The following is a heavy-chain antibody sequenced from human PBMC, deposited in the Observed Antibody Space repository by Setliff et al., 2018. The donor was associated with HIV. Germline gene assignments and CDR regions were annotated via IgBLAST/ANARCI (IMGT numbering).Heavy chain of an antibody. CDR2: IKSKTDGGTS. J-gene: IGHJ4*02. V-gene: IGHV3-15*05. Sequence: GSLRLSCAASGFTFSNAWMNWVRQAPGKGLEWVGRIKSKTDGGTSDYAAPVKGRFTISRDDSKTTLYLQMNSLTADDAAVYYCARVRTSTGAQYWGQGTLVTVSS. CDR3: ARVRTSTGAQY. D-gene: IGHD1-1*01. CDR1: GFTFSNAW.